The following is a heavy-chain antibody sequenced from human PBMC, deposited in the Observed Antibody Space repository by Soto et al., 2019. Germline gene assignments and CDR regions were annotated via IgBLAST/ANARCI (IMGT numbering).Heavy chain of an antibody. J-gene: IGHJ5*02. CDR2: IYWDDDK. CDR3: ATYGSGRYWFDP. D-gene: IGHD3-10*01. V-gene: IGHV2-5*02. Sequence: QITLKESGPTLVKPTQTLTLTCTFSGFSLSTSGVGVGWIRQPPGKALEWLALIYWDDDKRYSPSLKSRLTITKDNSKNQVVLTRTNMDPVDTATYYCATYGSGRYWFDPWGQGTLVTVSS. CDR1: GFSLSTSGVG.